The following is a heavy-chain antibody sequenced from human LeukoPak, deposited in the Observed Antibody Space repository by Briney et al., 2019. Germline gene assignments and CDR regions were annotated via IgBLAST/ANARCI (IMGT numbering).Heavy chain of an antibody. CDR2: ISGSGGST. CDR3: AKFLDSSGWYYYYYGMDV. D-gene: IGHD6-19*01. J-gene: IGHJ6*02. CDR1: GFTFGSYW. Sequence: GGSLRLSCAASGFTFGSYWMHWVRQAPGKGLEWVSAISGSGGSTYYADSVKGRFTISRDNSKNTLYLQMNSLRAEDTAVYYCAKFLDSSGWYYYYYGMDVWGQGTTVTVSS. V-gene: IGHV3-23*01.